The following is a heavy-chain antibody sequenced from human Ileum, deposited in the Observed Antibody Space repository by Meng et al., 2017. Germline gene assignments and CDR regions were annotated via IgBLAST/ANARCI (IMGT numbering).Heavy chain of an antibody. V-gene: IGHV3-53*04. CDR3: ASRPGAEAGPFDY. CDR1: GVTVNINY. Sequence: EVQLVESGGGLVHPGGSLRLSCAASGVTVNINYMTWVRQAPGKGLEWVSVIGSDANTYYADSVKGRFTISKHHSENTLYLQMNSLRPEDTAVYYCASRPGAEAGPFDYWGQGTLVTVSS. D-gene: IGHD1-14*01. J-gene: IGHJ4*02. CDR2: IGSDANT.